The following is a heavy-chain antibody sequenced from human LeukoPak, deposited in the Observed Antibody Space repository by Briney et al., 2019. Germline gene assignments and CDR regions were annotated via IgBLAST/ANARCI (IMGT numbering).Heavy chain of an antibody. J-gene: IGHJ4*02. Sequence: SETLSLTCTVSGGSISSYYWSWIRQPPGKGLEWIGYIYYSGSTNYNPSLKSRVTISVDTSKNQFSLKLSSVTAADTAVYYCARGSKDIAAGVISDYWGQGTLVTVSS. CDR1: GGSISSYY. CDR2: IYYSGST. D-gene: IGHD6-13*01. CDR3: ARGSKDIAAGVISDY. V-gene: IGHV4-59*01.